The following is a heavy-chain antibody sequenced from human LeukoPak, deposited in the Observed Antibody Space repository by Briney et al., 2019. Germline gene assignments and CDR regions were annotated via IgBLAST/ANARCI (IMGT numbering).Heavy chain of an antibody. D-gene: IGHD6-13*01. CDR2: ISGSGGST. CDR1: GFTFSSYA. J-gene: IGHJ4*02. CDR3: AKRYSSSWELDY. Sequence: RGGSLRLSCAASGFTFSSYAMSWVRQAPGNGLEWVSAISGSGGSTYYADSVKGRFTISRDNSKNTLYLQMNSLRAEDTAVYYCAKRYSSSWELDYWGQGTLVTVSS. V-gene: IGHV3-23*01.